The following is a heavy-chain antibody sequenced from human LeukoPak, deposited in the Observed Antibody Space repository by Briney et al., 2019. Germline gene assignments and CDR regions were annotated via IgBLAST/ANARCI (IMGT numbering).Heavy chain of an antibody. CDR2: IKQDGSEK. D-gene: IGHD3-9*01. J-gene: IGHJ4*02. Sequence: PGGSLRLSCAASGFIFSSYWMSWVRQAPGKGLEWVANIKQDGSEKYYVDSVKGRFTISRDNAKNSLYLQMNSLRAEDTAVYYCAKRDDILTGYFPWGFDYWGQGTLVTVSS. V-gene: IGHV3-7*03. CDR3: AKRDDILTGYFPWGFDY. CDR1: GFIFSSYW.